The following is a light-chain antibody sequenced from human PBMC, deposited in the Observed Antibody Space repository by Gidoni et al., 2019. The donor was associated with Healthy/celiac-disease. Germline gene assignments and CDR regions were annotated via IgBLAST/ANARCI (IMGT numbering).Light chain of an antibody. V-gene: IGKV3-11*01. CDR1: LSVSSH. Sequence: EIVLTQSPATLSLSPGERATLSCRASLSVSSHLAWYQQKPGQAPRLLIYDASNRATGIPARFSGSGSGTDFTLTISSLEPEDFAVYYCQQRSNWLTFGGGTKVEIK. J-gene: IGKJ4*01. CDR2: DAS. CDR3: QQRSNWLT.